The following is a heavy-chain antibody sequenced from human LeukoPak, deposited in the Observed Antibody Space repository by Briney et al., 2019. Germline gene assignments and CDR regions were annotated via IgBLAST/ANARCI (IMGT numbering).Heavy chain of an antibody. CDR2: ISGSGGST. CDR1: GFTFSSYA. D-gene: IGHD3-22*01. J-gene: IGHJ3*02. Sequence: PGGSLRLPCAASGFTFSSYAMSWVRQAPGKGLEWVSAISGSGGSTYYADSVKGRFTISRDNSKNTLYLQMNSLRAEDTAVYYCAKDTDSSGYIPIDAFDIWGQGTMVTVSS. V-gene: IGHV3-23*01. CDR3: AKDTDSSGYIPIDAFDI.